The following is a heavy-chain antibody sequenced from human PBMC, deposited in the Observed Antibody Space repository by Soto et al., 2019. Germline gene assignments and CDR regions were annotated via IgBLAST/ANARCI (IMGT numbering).Heavy chain of an antibody. D-gene: IGHD3-10*01. CDR1: GGSISSYY. CDR2: IYYSGST. J-gene: IGHJ6*03. CDR3: ARLDGAMVRGPLGYMGV. Sequence: SETLSLTCTVSGGSISSYYWSWIRQPPGKGLEWIGYIYYSGSTNYNPSLKSRVTISVDTSKNQFSLKLSSVTAADTAVYYCARLDGAMVRGPLGYMGVWGKGTTVTVSS. V-gene: IGHV4-59*08.